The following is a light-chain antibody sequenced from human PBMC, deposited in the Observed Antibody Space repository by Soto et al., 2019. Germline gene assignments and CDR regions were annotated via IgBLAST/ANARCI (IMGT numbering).Light chain of an antibody. J-gene: IGLJ1*01. V-gene: IGLV1-40*01. CDR2: TNN. CDR1: SSNIGAGYD. Sequence: QSVLTRPPSVSGAPGQRVTISCTGSSSNIGAGYDVHWYLQLPGTAPKLLVYTNNNRPSGVPDRFSGSKSGTSASLAITGLQAEDEADYYCQSYDNRLSAYVFGTGTKVTVL. CDR3: QSYDNRLSAYV.